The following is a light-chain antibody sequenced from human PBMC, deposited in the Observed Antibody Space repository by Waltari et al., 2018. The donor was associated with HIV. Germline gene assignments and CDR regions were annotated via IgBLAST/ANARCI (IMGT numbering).Light chain of an antibody. Sequence: QSALTQPASVSAYPGQSIPIPRTGSSSDFRDFKYVSCYQHHPGKATKLMIVEVVHRPSGVSDRFSGSKSGNTASLTISGLQTEDEADYYCSSYTVRNTWVFGGGTKLTVL. CDR2: EVV. CDR3: SSYTVRNTWV. J-gene: IGLJ3*02. V-gene: IGLV2-14*01. CDR1: SSDFRDFKY.